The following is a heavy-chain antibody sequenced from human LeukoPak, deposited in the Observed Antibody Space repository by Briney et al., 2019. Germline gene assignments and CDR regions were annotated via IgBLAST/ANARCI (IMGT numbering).Heavy chain of an antibody. CDR1: GGSISSYY. V-gene: IGHV4-59*08. J-gene: IGHJ4*02. CDR3: ARGDRVGKRHHFDY. CDR2: IYYSGST. Sequence: SETLSLTCTVSGGSISSYYWSWIRQPPGKGLEWIGYIYYSGSTNYNPSLKSRVTISVDTSKNQFSLKLSSVTAADTAVYYCARGDRVGKRHHFDYWGQGTLVTVSS. D-gene: IGHD2-21*02.